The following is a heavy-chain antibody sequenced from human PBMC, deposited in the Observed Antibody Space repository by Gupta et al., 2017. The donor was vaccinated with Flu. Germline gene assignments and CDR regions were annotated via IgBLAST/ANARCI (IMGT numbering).Heavy chain of an antibody. J-gene: IGHJ4*02. CDR3: AKDCSGDTCYPTPDY. CDR2: ITGRGDRT. V-gene: IGHV3-23*01. D-gene: IGHD2-15*01. Sequence: EGQLLESGGDLVQPGGSLRLSCAASGFTFSNYAISWVRQAPGKGLEWVSTITGRGDRTYYADSVKGRFTISRDNAKKAVFLQMNSLRAEDTALYYCAKDCSGDTCYPTPDYWGQGTLVTVSA. CDR1: GFTFSNYA.